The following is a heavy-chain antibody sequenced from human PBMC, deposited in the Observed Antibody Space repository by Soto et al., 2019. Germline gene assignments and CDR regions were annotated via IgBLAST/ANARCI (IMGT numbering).Heavy chain of an antibody. CDR2: ISAGSDAI. D-gene: IGHD3-16*01. V-gene: IGHV3-48*02. Sequence: EGQLVESGGGLVLPGGSLRLSCAASGFIFSTYTLNWVRQAPGKGLEWVSYISAGSDAIHYADSVKGRFTVSRDNAKNSLFLQMHSLRDEDTAVYYCARLYTTSRVGAWFDPWGQGPLVTVSS. J-gene: IGHJ5*02. CDR1: GFIFSTYT. CDR3: ARLYTTSRVGAWFDP.